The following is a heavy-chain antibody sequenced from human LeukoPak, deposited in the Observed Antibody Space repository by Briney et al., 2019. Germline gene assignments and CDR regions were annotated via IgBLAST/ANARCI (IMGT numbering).Heavy chain of an antibody. D-gene: IGHD3-3*01. V-gene: IGHV3-23*01. CDR2: ISISVGST. CDR3: AKVFPYPRYFDY. CDR1: GFTFSSYA. Sequence: PGGSLRLSCAASGFTFSSYAMSWVRQAPGKGLEWVSAISISVGSTYYADSVKGRFTISRDNSKNTLYLQMNSLRAEDTAVYYCAKVFPYPRYFDYWGQGTLVTVSS. J-gene: IGHJ4*02.